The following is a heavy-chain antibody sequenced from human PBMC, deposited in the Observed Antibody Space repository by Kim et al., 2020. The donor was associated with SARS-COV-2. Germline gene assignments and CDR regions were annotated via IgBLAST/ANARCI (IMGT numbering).Heavy chain of an antibody. Sequence: SETLSLTCAVYGGSFSGYYWSWIRQPPGKGLEWIGEINHSGSTNYNPSLKSRVTISVDTSKNQFSLKLSSVTAADTAVYYCARGHYYYYMDVWGKGTTVT. CDR1: GGSFSGYY. V-gene: IGHV4-34*01. J-gene: IGHJ6*03. CDR3: ARGHYYYYMDV. CDR2: INHSGST.